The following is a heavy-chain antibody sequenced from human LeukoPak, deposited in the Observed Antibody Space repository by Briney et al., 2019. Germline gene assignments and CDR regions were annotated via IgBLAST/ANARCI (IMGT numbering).Heavy chain of an antibody. Sequence: GGSLRLSCAASGFMFRSYGMHWVRQAPGRGLEWVAVIWYDGSKKYYADSVKGRSTISRDNSKNTLNLQMNSLRGEDTAVYYCARDYGIVVVTANRYSMDVWGQGTTVTVSS. V-gene: IGHV3-33*01. CDR2: IWYDGSKK. D-gene: IGHD2-21*02. J-gene: IGHJ6*02. CDR1: GFMFRSYG. CDR3: ARDYGIVVVTANRYSMDV.